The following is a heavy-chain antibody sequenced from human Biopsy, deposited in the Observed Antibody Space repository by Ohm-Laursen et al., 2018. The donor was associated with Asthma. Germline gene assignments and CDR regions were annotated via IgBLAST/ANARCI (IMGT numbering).Heavy chain of an antibody. J-gene: IGHJ6*02. Sequence: ASVSASRTTSGYSFNSAGITWARQAPGQGLEWLGWISVYNGNTKVAQKLQDRVTMITDTCTSTAYMELRSLRSDDTAVYFCARAVDYSHYYGIDVWGQGTTVTVS. D-gene: IGHD3-10*01. CDR2: ISVYNGNT. V-gene: IGHV1-18*01. CDR1: GYSFNSAG. CDR3: ARAVDYSHYYGIDV.